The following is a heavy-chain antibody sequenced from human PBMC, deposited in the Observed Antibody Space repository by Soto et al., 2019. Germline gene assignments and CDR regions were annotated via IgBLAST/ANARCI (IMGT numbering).Heavy chain of an antibody. CDR2: VSSTGST. Sequence: PSETLSLTCTVSGASITQYCWNWIRQSPGKGLEWIVSVSSTGSTVYNPSLTSRVTVSLDTSKNQFSLTLNSLRAEDTAVYYCAKSLRWMITSPPFDPWGQGTLVTVSS. V-gene: IGHV4-59*01. J-gene: IGHJ5*02. CDR1: GASITQYC. CDR3: AKSLRWMITSPPFDP. D-gene: IGHD3-16*01.